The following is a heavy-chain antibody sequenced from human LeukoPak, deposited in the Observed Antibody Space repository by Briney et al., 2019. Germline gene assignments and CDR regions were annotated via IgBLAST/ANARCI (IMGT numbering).Heavy chain of an antibody. Sequence: SETLSLTCTVSGYAISSGYYWGWIRQTPGQGLEWIARIYHDGSTHYNPSLKSRATMSVDTSKNDFSLRLSSVTAADTAIYYCVRDSSGTLAFDIWGQGTMVTVSS. CDR2: IYHDGST. D-gene: IGHD6-25*01. J-gene: IGHJ3*02. CDR3: VRDSSGTLAFDI. V-gene: IGHV4-38-2*02. CDR1: GYAISSGYY.